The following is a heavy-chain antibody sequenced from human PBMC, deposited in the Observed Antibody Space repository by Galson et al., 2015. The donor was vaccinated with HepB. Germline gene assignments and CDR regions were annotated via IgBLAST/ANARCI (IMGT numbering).Heavy chain of an antibody. J-gene: IGHJ4*02. V-gene: IGHV3-53*01. CDR2: IYSGGST. D-gene: IGHD4-23*01. CDR3: ARGGYGGSYYFDY. Sequence: SLRLSCAASGFTVSSNYMSWVRQAPGKGLEWVSVIYSGGSTYYADSVKGRFTISRDNSKNTLYLQMNSLRAGDTAVYYCARGGYGGSYYFDYWGQGTLVTVSS. CDR1: GFTVSSNY.